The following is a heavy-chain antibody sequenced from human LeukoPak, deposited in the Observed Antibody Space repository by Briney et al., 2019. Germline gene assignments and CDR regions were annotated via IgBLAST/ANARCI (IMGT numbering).Heavy chain of an antibody. CDR3: ARHTRDYYYGSGSYYYMDV. D-gene: IGHD3-10*01. V-gene: IGHV1-46*01. CDR1: GYTFTSYY. Sequence: ASVKVSCKASGYTFTSYYMHWVRQAPGQGLEWMGIINPSGGSTSYAQKFQGRVTMTRDTSTSTVYMELSSLRSEDTAVYYCARHTRDYYYGSGSYYYMDVWGKGTTVTISS. CDR2: INPSGGST. J-gene: IGHJ6*03.